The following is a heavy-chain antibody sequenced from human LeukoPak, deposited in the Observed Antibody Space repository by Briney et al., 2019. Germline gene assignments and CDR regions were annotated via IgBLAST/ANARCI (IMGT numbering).Heavy chain of an antibody. J-gene: IGHJ4*02. Sequence: SVKVSCKASGYTFTGYYMHWVRQAPGQGLEWMGRIIPILGIANYAQKFQGRVTITADKSTSTAYMELSSLRSEDTAVYYCARDNWNGATFDYWGQGTLVTVSS. CDR1: GYTFTGYY. CDR2: IIPILGIA. CDR3: ARDNWNGATFDY. D-gene: IGHD1-20*01. V-gene: IGHV1-69*04.